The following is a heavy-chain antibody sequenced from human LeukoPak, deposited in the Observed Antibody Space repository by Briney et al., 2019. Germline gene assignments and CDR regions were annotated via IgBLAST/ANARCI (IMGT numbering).Heavy chain of an antibody. CDR2: INPNSGGT. CDR3: AREFSADYYDSSGYIFDY. CDR1: GYTFTGYY. V-gene: IGHV1-2*02. J-gene: IGHJ4*02. D-gene: IGHD3-22*01. Sequence: ASVKVFCKASGYTFTGYYMHWVRQAPGQGLEWMGWINPNSGGTSYAQKFQGRVTMTRDTSISTAYMELSRLRSDDTAVYYCAREFSADYYDSSGYIFDYWGQGTLVTVSS.